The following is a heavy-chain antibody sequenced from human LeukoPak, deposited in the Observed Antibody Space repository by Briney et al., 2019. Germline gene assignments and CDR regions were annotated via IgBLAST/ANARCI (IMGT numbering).Heavy chain of an antibody. CDR2: INHSGST. J-gene: IGHJ4*02. CDR3: ARGHFIAVAGIDY. CDR1: GLTFSNCA. V-gene: IGHV4-34*01. D-gene: IGHD6-19*01. Sequence: PGGSLRLSCAASGLTFSNCAMYWIRQPPGKGLEWIGEINHSGSTNYNPSLKSRVTISVDTSKNQFSLKLSSVTAADTAVYYCARGHFIAVAGIDYWGQGTLVTVSS.